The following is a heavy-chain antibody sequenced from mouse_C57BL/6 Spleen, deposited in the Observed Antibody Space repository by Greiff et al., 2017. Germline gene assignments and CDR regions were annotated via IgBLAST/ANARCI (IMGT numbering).Heavy chain of an antibody. D-gene: IGHD2-3*01. CDR3: TRGGYYHYYALDY. CDR2: ISSGRDYI. Sequence: EVQLLESGEGLVKPGGSVKLSCAASGFTFSGYAMSWVRQNPEKRLEWVAYISSGRDYINYADTVKGRVTISRDNAKNTLYLQMSSLKSEDTAMYYCTRGGYYHYYALDYWGQGTSVTVSS. J-gene: IGHJ4*01. CDR1: GFTFSGYA. V-gene: IGHV5-9-1*02.